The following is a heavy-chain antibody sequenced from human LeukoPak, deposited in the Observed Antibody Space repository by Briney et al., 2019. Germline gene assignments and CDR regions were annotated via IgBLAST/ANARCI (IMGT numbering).Heavy chain of an antibody. CDR3: AKSHGYSYGFDY. J-gene: IGHJ4*02. V-gene: IGHV3-30*18. CDR2: ISYDASNK. D-gene: IGHD5-18*01. CDR1: GFTFSRYG. Sequence: GGSLRLSCAASGFTFSRYGMHRVRQTPGKGLEWVAVISYDASNKYYADSVKGRFTISRDNSKNTLYLQMNSLRAEDTAVYYCAKSHGYSYGFDYWGQGTLVTVSS.